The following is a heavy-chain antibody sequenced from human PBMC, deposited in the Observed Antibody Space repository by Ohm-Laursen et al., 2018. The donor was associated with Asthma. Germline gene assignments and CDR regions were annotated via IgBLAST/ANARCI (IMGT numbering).Heavy chain of an antibody. J-gene: IGHJ1*01. CDR2: ISYDGSNK. V-gene: IGHV3-30*03. CDR3: ARGRYDSSGYYRSAEYFQH. CDR1: GFTFSSYG. Sequence: SSLRLSCAASGFTFSSYGMHWVRQAPGKGLEWVAVISYDGSNKYYADSVKGRFTISRDNSKNTLYLQMNSLRAEDTAVYYCARGRYDSSGYYRSAEYFQHWGQGTLVTVSS. D-gene: IGHD3-22*01.